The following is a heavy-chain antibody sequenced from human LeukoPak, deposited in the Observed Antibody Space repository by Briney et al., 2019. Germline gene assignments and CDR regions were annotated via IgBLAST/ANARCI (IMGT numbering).Heavy chain of an antibody. J-gene: IGHJ4*02. CDR3: ARGSVVVPAATTE. V-gene: IGHV1-2*02. Sequence: ASVKVSCKASGYTFTGYYMHWVRQAPGQGLEWMGWINPKTGDTNYAQKFQGRVTMTRDTSISTAYMELSRPRSDDTAVYYCARGSVVVPAATTEWGQGTLVTVSA. CDR1: GYTFTGYY. CDR2: INPKTGDT. D-gene: IGHD2-2*01.